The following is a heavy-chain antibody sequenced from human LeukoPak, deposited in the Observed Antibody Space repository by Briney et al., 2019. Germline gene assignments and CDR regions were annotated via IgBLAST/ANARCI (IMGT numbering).Heavy chain of an antibody. V-gene: IGHV3-9*03. J-gene: IGHJ4*02. D-gene: IGHD6-19*01. CDR1: GFTFDDYA. Sequence: GRSLRLSCAASGFTFDDYAMHWVRQAPGKGLEWVSGISWNSGSIGCADSVKGRFTISRDNAKNSLYLQMNSLRAEDMALYYCAKGYSSGWYLGPADYWGQGTLVTVSS. CDR2: ISWNSGSI. CDR3: AKGYSSGWYLGPADY.